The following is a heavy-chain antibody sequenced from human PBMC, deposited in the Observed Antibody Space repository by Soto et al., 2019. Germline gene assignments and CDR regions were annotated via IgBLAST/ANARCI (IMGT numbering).Heavy chain of an antibody. Sequence: ASVKVSCKTSGYTFTSYGISWVRQAPGQGLEWMGWITTDKGKTTYAQKFQVRVTMTTDTSTSTAYMELRSLRSDDTAVYYCATRSPAFDYWGQGTLVTVSS. J-gene: IGHJ4*02. CDR3: ATRSPAFDY. CDR2: ITTDKGKT. V-gene: IGHV1-18*01. CDR1: GYTFTSYG.